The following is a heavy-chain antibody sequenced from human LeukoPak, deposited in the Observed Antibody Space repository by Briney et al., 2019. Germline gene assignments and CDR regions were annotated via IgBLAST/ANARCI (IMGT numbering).Heavy chain of an antibody. CDR3: ARHLRAGSPLFDY. Sequence: SETLSLTCAVSGGSISSGGYSWSWVRQPPGEGLEWVGYIYHSGSTYYNPSLQSRVTISVDTSKNQFSLKLSSVTAADTAVYYCARHLRAGSPLFDYWGQGALVTVSS. D-gene: IGHD1-26*01. J-gene: IGHJ4*02. CDR1: GGSISSGGYS. CDR2: IYHSGST. V-gene: IGHV4-30-2*01.